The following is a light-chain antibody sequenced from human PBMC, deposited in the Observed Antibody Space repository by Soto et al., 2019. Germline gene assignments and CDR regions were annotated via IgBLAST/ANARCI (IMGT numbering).Light chain of an antibody. Sequence: ELVMTQSPATQSASPQERATLSCRASQSVSSNLAWYQQKPGQATRVLIYAASTRATDIPARFSGSGSGTEFTLTISSLQSEEFAEYHCKQCNKWPQTVGQGNKVDIK. CDR1: QSVSSN. J-gene: IGKJ1*01. CDR3: KQCNKWPQT. V-gene: IGKV3-15*01. CDR2: AAS.